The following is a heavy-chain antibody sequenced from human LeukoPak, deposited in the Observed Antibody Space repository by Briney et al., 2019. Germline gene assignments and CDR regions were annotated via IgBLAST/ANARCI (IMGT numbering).Heavy chain of an antibody. J-gene: IGHJ4*02. D-gene: IGHD6-19*01. CDR1: GHTFTSYA. CDR3: ARASGGSSGWFRYYFDY. V-gene: IGHV1-3*01. CDR2: INAGNGNT. Sequence: GASVKVSCKASGHTFTSYAMHWVRQAPGQRLEWMGWINAGNGNTKYSQKFQGRVTITRDTSASTAYMELSSLRSEDTAVYYCARASGGSSGWFRYYFDYWGQGTLVTVSS.